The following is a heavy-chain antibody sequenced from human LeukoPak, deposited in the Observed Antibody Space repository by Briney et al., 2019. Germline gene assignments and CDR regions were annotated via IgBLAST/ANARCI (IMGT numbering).Heavy chain of an antibody. CDR3: VRDLDWGAFDL. CDR1: GASINRFF. J-gene: IGHJ3*01. V-gene: IGHV4-59*01. Sequence: PSETLSLTCTVSGASINRFFWSWIRQSPGKGLEWIGNIFHTGDTNYNPSLKSRVTISRDTSNNQVSLRLISVTTADTAVYFCVRDLDWGAFDLWGQGKMATVSS. D-gene: IGHD3-9*01. CDR2: IFHTGDT.